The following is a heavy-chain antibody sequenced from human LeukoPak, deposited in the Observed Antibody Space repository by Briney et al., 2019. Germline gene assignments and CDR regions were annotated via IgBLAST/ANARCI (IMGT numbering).Heavy chain of an antibody. J-gene: IGHJ5*02. CDR3: ARDPPRYCSSTSCSPNWFDP. CDR2: ISAYNGNT. CDR1: GYTFTSYG. D-gene: IGHD2-2*01. V-gene: IGHV1-18*04. Sequence: ASVKVSCMASGYTFTSYGISWVRQAPGQGLEWMGWISAYNGNTNYAQKLQGRVTMTTDTSTSTAYMELRSLRSDDTAVYYCARDPPRYCSSTSCSPNWFDPWGQGTLVTVSS.